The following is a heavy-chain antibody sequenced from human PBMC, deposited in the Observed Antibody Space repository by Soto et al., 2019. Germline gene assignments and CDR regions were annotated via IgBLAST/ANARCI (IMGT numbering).Heavy chain of an antibody. CDR3: AKRWAGMSRGAIPQVAIDY. J-gene: IGHJ4*02. CDR1: GFTFSSND. V-gene: IGHV3-30*18. CDR2: ISDDGSKK. D-gene: IGHD3-10*01. Sequence: QVHLVESGGGVVQPGRSLTLSCAASGFTFSSNDMHWVRQAPGKGLEWVALISDDGSKKFYGDSVKGRFTVSRDNSENTLYLQMNSPTAEDTAVYYCAKRWAGMSRGAIPQVAIDYWGQGTLVTVSS.